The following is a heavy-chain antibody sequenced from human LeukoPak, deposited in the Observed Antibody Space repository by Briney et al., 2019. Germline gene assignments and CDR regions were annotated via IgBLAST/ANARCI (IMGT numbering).Heavy chain of an antibody. J-gene: IGHJ4*02. CDR3: ARGMSTSY. CDR1: GFTFSDSA. Sequence: GGSLRLSCAASGFTFSDSAIHWLRQAPGKGLEWVANIKEDGSEKYYVDSVKGQFTISRDNAKNSVYLQMNSLRAEDTAVYYCARGMSTSYWGQGTLVSVSS. D-gene: IGHD2-2*01. V-gene: IGHV3-7*04. CDR2: IKEDGSEK.